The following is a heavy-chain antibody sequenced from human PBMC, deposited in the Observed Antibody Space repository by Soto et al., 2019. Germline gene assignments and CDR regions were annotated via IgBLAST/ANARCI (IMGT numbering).Heavy chain of an antibody. CDR2: ISGSGGST. CDR1: GFTFSSYA. CDR3: ANVPFTYYDILTGLDANYYSDY. V-gene: IGHV3-23*01. J-gene: IGHJ4*02. D-gene: IGHD3-9*01. Sequence: GGSLRLSCAASGFTFSSYAMSWVRQAPGKGLEWVSAISGSGGSTYYADSVKGRFTISRDNSKNTLYLQMNSLRAEDTAVYYCANVPFTYYDILTGLDANYYSDYWGPGRLVRVCS.